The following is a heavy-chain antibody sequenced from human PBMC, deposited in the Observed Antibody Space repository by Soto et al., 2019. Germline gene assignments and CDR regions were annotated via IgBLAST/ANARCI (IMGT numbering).Heavy chain of an antibody. CDR3: ARGAHCSGGRCYHFDY. J-gene: IGHJ4*02. CDR1: GFTFSSYS. CDR2: ISSSSSYI. D-gene: IGHD2-15*01. V-gene: IGHV3-21*01. Sequence: GGSLRLSCAASGFTFSSYSMNWVRQAPGKGLEWVSSISSSSSYIYYADSVKGRFTISRDNAKNSLYLQMNSLRAEDTAVYYCARGAHCSGGRCYHFDYWGQGTLVTVSS.